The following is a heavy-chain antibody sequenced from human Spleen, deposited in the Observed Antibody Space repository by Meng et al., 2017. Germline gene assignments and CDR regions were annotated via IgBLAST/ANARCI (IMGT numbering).Heavy chain of an antibody. Sequence: QVQLQESGPGLVKPSGTLSPTCAVAGCSISSSNWWSWVRQPPGKGLEWIGEIYHLGSTNYNPSLKSRVTISVDKSKTQFSLKVTSVTAADTAVYYCAVFSSGWGPFNCWGQGTLVTVSS. D-gene: IGHD6-19*01. CDR1: GCSISSSNW. CDR3: AVFSSGWGPFNC. CDR2: IYHLGST. V-gene: IGHV4-4*02. J-gene: IGHJ4*01.